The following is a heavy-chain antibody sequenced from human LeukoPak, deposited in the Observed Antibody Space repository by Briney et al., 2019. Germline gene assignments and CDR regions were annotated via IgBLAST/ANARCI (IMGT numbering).Heavy chain of an antibody. CDR2: INPNSGGT. CDR3: ARDGIAARSVYFGMDV. J-gene: IGHJ6*02. Sequence: GASVKVSCKASGYTFTGYYINWVRQAPGQGLEWMGWINPNSGGTNYAQKFQGRVTMTRDTSISTAYMELSRLSSDDTAVYYCARDGIAARSVYFGMDVWGQGATVTVSS. V-gene: IGHV1-2*02. D-gene: IGHD6-6*01. CDR1: GYTFTGYY.